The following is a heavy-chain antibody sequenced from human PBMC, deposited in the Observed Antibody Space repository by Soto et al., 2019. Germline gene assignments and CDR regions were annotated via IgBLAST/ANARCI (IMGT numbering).Heavy chain of an antibody. V-gene: IGHV3-30-3*01. D-gene: IGHD2-15*01. J-gene: IGHJ4*02. CDR1: GFTFSSYA. Sequence: PGGSLRLSCAASGFTFSSYAMHWVRQAPGKGLEWVAVISYDGSNKYYADSVKGRFTISRDNSKNTLYLQMNSLRAEDTAVYYCAIPEYCSGGSCPPPGGFDYWGQGTLVTVSS. CDR3: AIPEYCSGGSCPPPGGFDY. CDR2: ISYDGSNK.